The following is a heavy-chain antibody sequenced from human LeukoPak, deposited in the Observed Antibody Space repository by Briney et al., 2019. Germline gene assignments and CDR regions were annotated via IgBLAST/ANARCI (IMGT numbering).Heavy chain of an antibody. D-gene: IGHD6-19*01. CDR2: IYSGGGT. Sequence: QPGGSLRVSCAASGFTVSSNYMSWVRPAPGKGLEWVSVIYSGGGTYYADSVKGRFTISRDNSKNTPYLQMNSLRIEDTAVYYCARGGSGWFGGIDYWGQGTLVTVSS. CDR3: ARGGSGWFGGIDY. V-gene: IGHV3-53*05. CDR1: GFTVSSNY. J-gene: IGHJ4*02.